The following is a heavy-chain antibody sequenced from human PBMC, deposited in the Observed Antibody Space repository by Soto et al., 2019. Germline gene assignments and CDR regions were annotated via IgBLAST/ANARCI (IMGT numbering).Heavy chain of an antibody. CDR2: INPNSGGT. J-gene: IGHJ4*02. CDR3: ARDDCSGGSCSSSFSY. Sequence: VRQAPGQGLEWMGWINPNSGGTNYAQKFQGWVTMTRDTSISTAYMELSRLRSDDTAVYYCARDDCSGGSCSSSFSYWGQGTLVTVSS. V-gene: IGHV1-2*04. D-gene: IGHD2-15*01.